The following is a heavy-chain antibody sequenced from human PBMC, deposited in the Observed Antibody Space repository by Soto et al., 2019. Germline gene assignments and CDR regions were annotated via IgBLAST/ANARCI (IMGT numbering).Heavy chain of an antibody. CDR3: ANALGAKGH. CDR2: IRNKRRSYTT. CDR1: GFTVSDHH. V-gene: IGHV3-72*01. D-gene: IGHD7-27*01. Sequence: EVQLVESGGGLVQPGGSLRLSCAASGFTVSDHHMDWFRQSTGKGLEWVGSIRNKRRSYTTEYAASVKGRFTISRDDSQNLLYLQMNSLKTEDTAVDWCANALGAKGHGGQGTLVTVSS. J-gene: IGHJ4*02.